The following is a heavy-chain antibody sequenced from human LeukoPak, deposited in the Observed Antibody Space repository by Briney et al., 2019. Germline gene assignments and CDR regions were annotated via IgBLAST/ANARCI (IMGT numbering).Heavy chain of an antibody. V-gene: IGHV4-4*07. CDR1: GFTFSSYA. CDR3: ARTTEGYCRGRSCYSYYYYMDV. D-gene: IGHD2-15*01. J-gene: IGHJ6*03. CDR2: IYTSGST. Sequence: GSLRLSCAASGFTFSSYAMSWIRQPAGKGLEWIGRIYTSGSTNYNPSLKSRVTISVDTSKNQSSLKLSSVTAADTAVYYSARTTEGYCRGRSCYSYYYYMDVWGKGTTVTVSS.